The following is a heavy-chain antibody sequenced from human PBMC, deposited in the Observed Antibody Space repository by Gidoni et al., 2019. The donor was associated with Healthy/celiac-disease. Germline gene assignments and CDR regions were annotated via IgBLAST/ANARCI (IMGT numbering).Heavy chain of an antibody. D-gene: IGHD3-3*01. CDR2: IYYSGST. J-gene: IGHJ4*02. CDR3: ARAGDMPNEYYDFWSGPLTHFDY. Sequence: IGYIYYSGSTYYNPSLKSRVTISVDTSKNQFSLKLSSVTAADTAVYYCARAGDMPNEYYDFWSGPLTHFDYWGQGTLVTVSS. V-gene: IGHV4-30-4*01.